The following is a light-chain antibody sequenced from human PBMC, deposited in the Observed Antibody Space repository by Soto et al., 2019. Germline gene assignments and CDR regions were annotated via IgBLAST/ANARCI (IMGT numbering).Light chain of an antibody. CDR3: QQYSSPPRT. J-gene: IGKJ1*01. Sequence: EMVLTQSPGSLSLSPGERATLSCWASQSVGSYLAWYQQKPGQAPRLLIYAASSRATGFPDRFSGSGSGTDFSLTISRLEPEDSAVYYCQQYSSPPRTFGQGTKVEIK. CDR2: AAS. V-gene: IGKV3-20*01. CDR1: QSVGSY.